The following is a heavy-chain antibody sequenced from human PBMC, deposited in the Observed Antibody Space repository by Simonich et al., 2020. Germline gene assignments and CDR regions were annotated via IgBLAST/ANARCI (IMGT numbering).Heavy chain of an antibody. CDR1: GFTFSGSA. J-gene: IGHJ4*02. V-gene: IGHV3-73*02. CDR3: TRFDYYGSGSYYFDY. Sequence: EVQLVESGGGLVQPGGSLKLSCAASGFTFSGSAMHWVRQASGKGLEWVGRIRSKANSCATAYAASVKGRFTISRDDSKNTAYLQMNSLKTEDTAVYYCTRFDYYGSGSYYFDYWGQGTLVTVSS. CDR2: IRSKANSCAT. D-gene: IGHD3-10*01.